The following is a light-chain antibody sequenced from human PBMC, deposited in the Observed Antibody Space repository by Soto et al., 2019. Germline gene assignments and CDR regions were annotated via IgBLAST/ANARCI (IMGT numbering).Light chain of an antibody. CDR2: AAS. CDR1: HSINTSF. Sequence: EIVLTQSPGTLSLSPGDRATLSCRASHSINTSFLAWFQQKPGQAPRLLIYAASTRATGIPDRFSGSASEIDFTLTINRLEPEDSAVYYCQQYASAPFSLGPGTKVDI. J-gene: IGKJ3*01. CDR3: QQYASAPFS. V-gene: IGKV3-20*01.